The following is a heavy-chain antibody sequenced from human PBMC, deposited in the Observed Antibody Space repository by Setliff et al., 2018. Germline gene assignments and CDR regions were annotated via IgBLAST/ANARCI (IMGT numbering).Heavy chain of an antibody. Sequence: SETLSLTCNVSGDSISGTYYWSWIRQPPGKGLEFIGYVYYSGTANYDPSLKSRVTMSVDTSKNQFSLKLRSVIAADTAVYYCARGGTYRYFDYWGQGTLVPSPQ. J-gene: IGHJ4*02. CDR1: GDSISGTYY. V-gene: IGHV4-59*01. CDR2: VYYSGTA. CDR3: ARGGTYRYFDY.